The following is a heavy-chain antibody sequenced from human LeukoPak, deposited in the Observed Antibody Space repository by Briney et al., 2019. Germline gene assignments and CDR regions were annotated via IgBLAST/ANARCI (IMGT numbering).Heavy chain of an antibody. J-gene: IGHJ6*03. D-gene: IGHD3-9*01. V-gene: IGHV1-69*05. Sequence: SVKVSCKASGGTFSSYAISWVRQAPGQGLEWMGGIISIFGTANYAQKFQGRVTITTDESTSTAYMELSSLRSEDTAVYYCARVTRYFDSRNYYYYMDVWGKGTTVTVSS. CDR1: GGTFSSYA. CDR2: IISIFGTA. CDR3: ARVTRYFDSRNYYYYMDV.